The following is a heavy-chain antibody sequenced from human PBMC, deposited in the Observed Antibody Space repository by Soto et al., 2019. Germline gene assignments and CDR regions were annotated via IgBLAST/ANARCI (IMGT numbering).Heavy chain of an antibody. J-gene: IGHJ4*02. Sequence: PSETLSLTCSVSGDSISSSTYYWGWIRQPPGKGLEWIGSIYYSGNTYYNPSLKSRVTISVDTSKNQFSLKLSSVTAADTVVYYCARLRGYSYGVDYWGQGTLVTVSS. CDR3: ARLRGYSYGVDY. V-gene: IGHV4-39*01. D-gene: IGHD5-18*01. CDR2: IYYSGNT. CDR1: GDSISSSTYY.